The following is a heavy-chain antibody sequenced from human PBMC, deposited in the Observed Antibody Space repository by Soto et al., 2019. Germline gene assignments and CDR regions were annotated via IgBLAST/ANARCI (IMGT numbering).Heavy chain of an antibody. V-gene: IGHV4-4*07. CDR2: IFSSGST. Sequence: SETLSLTCTFSCGSINTFYWSWVRQPAGKGLEWIGRIFSSGSTSFNPSLESRVAMSVDTSKNHFSLNLSSVTAADMAVYYCAREGSYSAYNFAHGIQLWSFDFWGQGALVTVPQ. D-gene: IGHD5-12*01. J-gene: IGHJ4*02. CDR3: AREGSYSAYNFAHGIQLWSFDF. CDR1: CGSINTFY.